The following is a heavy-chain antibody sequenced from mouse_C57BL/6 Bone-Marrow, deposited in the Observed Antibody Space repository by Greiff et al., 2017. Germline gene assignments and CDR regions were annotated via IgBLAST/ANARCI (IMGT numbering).Heavy chain of an antibody. D-gene: IGHD2-4*01. CDR1: GFTFSNYW. Sequence: EVQLQQSGGGLVQPGGSMKLSCVAPGFTFSNYWMNWVRQSPEKGLEWVAQIRLKSDNYATHYAESVKGRFTISRDDSKSSVYLQMNNLRAEDTGIYYCTVGYDYDVGFAYWGQGTLVTVSA. V-gene: IGHV6-3*01. CDR2: IRLKSDNYAT. J-gene: IGHJ3*01. CDR3: TVGYDYDVGFAY.